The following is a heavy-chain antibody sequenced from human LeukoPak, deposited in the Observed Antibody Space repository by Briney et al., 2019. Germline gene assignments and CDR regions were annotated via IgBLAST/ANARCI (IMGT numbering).Heavy chain of an antibody. Sequence: PGGSLRLSCTTSGFTFSHYEINWVRQAPGKGLEWVAYISSSGSTRYYADSVKGRFTISRDNAKNSLHLQMNSLRAEDTAVYYCARDPFRDYDSSGYFDFWGQGTPVTVSS. V-gene: IGHV3-48*03. J-gene: IGHJ4*02. CDR1: GFTFSHYE. CDR2: ISSSGSTR. CDR3: ARDPFRDYDSSGYFDF. D-gene: IGHD3-22*01.